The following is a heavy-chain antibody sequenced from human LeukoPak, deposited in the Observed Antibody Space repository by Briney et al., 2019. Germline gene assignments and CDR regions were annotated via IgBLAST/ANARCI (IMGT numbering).Heavy chain of an antibody. Sequence: PSETLSLTCTVSGYSISSGYFWGWIRQPPGKGLEWIGTIYNSGSTYYNASLESRVTISVDTSKNQFSLKLTSVTAADTAVYYCARGNDILTDSYSTSGIWFDPWGQGTLVTVSS. V-gene: IGHV4-38-2*02. J-gene: IGHJ5*02. CDR2: IYNSGST. CDR1: GYSISSGYF. D-gene: IGHD3-9*01. CDR3: ARGNDILTDSYSTSGIWFDP.